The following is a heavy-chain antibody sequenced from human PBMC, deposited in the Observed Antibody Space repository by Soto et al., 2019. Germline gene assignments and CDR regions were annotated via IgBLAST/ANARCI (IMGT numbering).Heavy chain of an antibody. CDR2: INPSGGST. V-gene: IGHV1-46*03. J-gene: IGHJ4*02. D-gene: IGHD3-22*01. CDR1: GYTFTSYY. CDR3: ARDYDSSGYPRYYFDY. Sequence: QVQLVQSGAEVKKPGASVKVSCKASGYTFTSYYMHWVRQAPGQGLEWMGIINPSGGSTSYAQKFQGRVTMNRDTYTSTVYMELSSLRSEDTAVYYCARDYDSSGYPRYYFDYWGQGTLVTVSS.